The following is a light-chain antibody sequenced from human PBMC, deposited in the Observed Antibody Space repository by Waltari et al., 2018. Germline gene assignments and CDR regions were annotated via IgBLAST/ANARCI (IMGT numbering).Light chain of an antibody. CDR3: QQRSSWPLT. Sequence: EIVLTQSPATLSLSPGQRATLSCRTSQSVSRFLAWYQQRPGQAPRLLIYDASTRATGIPARFSGSGSGTDFTLIISSLDPDDLAVYYCQQRSSWPLTFGGGTRVQIK. V-gene: IGKV3-11*01. CDR1: QSVSRF. CDR2: DAS. J-gene: IGKJ4*01.